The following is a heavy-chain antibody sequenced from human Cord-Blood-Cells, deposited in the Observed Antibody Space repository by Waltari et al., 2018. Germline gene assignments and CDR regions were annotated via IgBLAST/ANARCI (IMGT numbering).Heavy chain of an antibody. CDR2: INHSGST. D-gene: IGHD6-19*01. V-gene: IGHV4-34*01. CDR3: ARGTGLGYYVDY. Sequence: QVQLQQWGAGLLKPSETLSLTCAVYGGSFSGYYWSWIRQPPGKGLEWIGEINHSGSTNYNPSLKSRVTISVDTSKNQCSLKLSSVTAADTAVYYCARGTGLGYYVDYWGQGTLVTVSS. J-gene: IGHJ4*02. CDR1: GGSFSGYY.